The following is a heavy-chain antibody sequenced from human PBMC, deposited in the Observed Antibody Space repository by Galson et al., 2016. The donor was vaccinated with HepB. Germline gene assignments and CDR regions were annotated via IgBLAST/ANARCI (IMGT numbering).Heavy chain of an antibody. CDR1: GGSISSSNW. J-gene: IGHJ2*01. V-gene: IGHV4/OR15-8*02. Sequence: SETLSLTCAVSGGSISSSNWWSWVRQPPGKGLEWIGEVYHSGNSNYNPSLKSRVTLSIDKSKNQFSLKLDSVTAADTAVYYRASSPGYWCLDFWGRGTLVTVSS. CDR2: VYHSGNS. D-gene: IGHD7-27*01. CDR3: ASSPGYWCLDF.